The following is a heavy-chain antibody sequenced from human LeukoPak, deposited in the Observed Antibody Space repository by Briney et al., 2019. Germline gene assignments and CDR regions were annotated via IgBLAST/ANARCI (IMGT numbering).Heavy chain of an antibody. V-gene: IGHV4-34*01. J-gene: IGHJ6*02. CDR2: INHSGST. D-gene: IGHD4-17*01. Sequence: SETLSLTCAVYGGSFSGYYWSWIRQPPGKGLEWIGEINHSGSTNYNPSLKSRVTISVDTSKNQFSLKLSSVTAADTAVYYCARGQVKVTREYGMDVWGQGTTVTVSS. CDR3: ARGQVKVTREYGMDV. CDR1: GGSFSGYY.